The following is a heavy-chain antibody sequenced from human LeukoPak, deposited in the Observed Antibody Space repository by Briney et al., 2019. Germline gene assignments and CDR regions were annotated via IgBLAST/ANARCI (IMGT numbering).Heavy chain of an antibody. Sequence: GGSLRLSCAASGFTFSSYAMSWVRQAPGKGLEWVSSIRNNGGSTSYTDSVKGRFTISRDNSRNTLYLQMNSLRADDTAVYYCARDPWDGGSGLVAGYWGQGTLVTVSS. V-gene: IGHV3-23*01. CDR3: ARDPWDGGSGLVAGY. D-gene: IGHD3-10*01. J-gene: IGHJ4*02. CDR2: IRNNGGST. CDR1: GFTFSSYA.